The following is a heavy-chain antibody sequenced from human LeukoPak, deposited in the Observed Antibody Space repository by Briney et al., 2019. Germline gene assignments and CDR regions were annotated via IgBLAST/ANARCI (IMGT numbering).Heavy chain of an antibody. CDR1: GFTFSSYS. CDR3: ARGPSGYHNT. D-gene: IGHD5-12*01. J-gene: IGHJ4*02. Sequence: GGSLRLSCAASGFTFSSYSMNWVRQAPGKGLEWVSSISSSGRDISYADSVKGRFTISRDNSKNTLYLQMNSLRAEDTAVYYCARGPSGYHNTGGQGTLVTVSS. CDR2: ISSSGRDI. V-gene: IGHV3-21*01.